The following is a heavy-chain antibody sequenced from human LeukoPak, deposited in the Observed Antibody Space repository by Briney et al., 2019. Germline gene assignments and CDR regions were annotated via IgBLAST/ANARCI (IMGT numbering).Heavy chain of an antibody. CDR3: AKYGDYRPSKFDY. CDR2: ISGSGAST. J-gene: IGHJ4*02. CDR1: GSTFSSYA. V-gene: IGHV3-23*01. Sequence: GGSLRLSCAASGSTFSSYAMSWVRPAPGKGLEWGSSISGSGASTYHADSVKRRFTISRDNSKNALYLQMNSLRAEDTAVYYCAKYGDYRPSKFDYWGQGTLVTVSS. D-gene: IGHD4-17*01.